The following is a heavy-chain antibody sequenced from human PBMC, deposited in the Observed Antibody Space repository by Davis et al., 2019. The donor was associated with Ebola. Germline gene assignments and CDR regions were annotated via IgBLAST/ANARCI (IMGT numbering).Heavy chain of an antibody. J-gene: IGHJ6*02. D-gene: IGHD1-14*01. CDR1: GGSFSGYY. V-gene: IGHV4-34*01. CDR2: INHSGST. CDR3: ARGLITYYYYGMDV. Sequence: MPSETLSLTCAVYGGSFSGYYWSWIRQPPGKGLEWIGEINHSGSTNYSPSLKSRVTISVDTSKNQFSLKLSSVTAADTAVYYCARGLITYYYYGMDVWGQGTTVTVSS.